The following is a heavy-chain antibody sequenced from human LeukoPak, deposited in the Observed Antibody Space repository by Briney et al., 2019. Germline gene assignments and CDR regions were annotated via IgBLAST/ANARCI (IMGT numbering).Heavy chain of an antibody. V-gene: IGHV3-23*01. Sequence: GGSLRLSCAASGFTFSSYAMSWVRQAPGKGLEWVSAISGSGGSTYYADSVKGRFTISRDNSKNTLYLQMNSLRAEDTAVYYCAKDSSGLYGGVYYYYYYMDVWGKGTTVTVSS. CDR1: GFTFSSYA. CDR3: AKDSSGLYGGVYYYYYYMDV. CDR2: ISGSGGST. D-gene: IGHD6-19*01. J-gene: IGHJ6*03.